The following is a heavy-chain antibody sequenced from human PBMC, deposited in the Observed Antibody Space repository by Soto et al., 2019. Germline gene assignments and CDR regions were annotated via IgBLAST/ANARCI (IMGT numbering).Heavy chain of an antibody. CDR1: GDSLTSPFYY. Sequence: QVLLKESGPGLVKPSETLSLTCTVSGDSLTSPFYYWAWVRQPPGKGLEWVGTLHSNGSTHYSPSPKTRVTISGDTSKNQFSLRMTSVTAADTASYHCARRGYGDYTLSDWGHGTLVNVSS. D-gene: IGHD5-12*01. CDR3: ARRGYGDYTLSD. CDR2: LHSNGST. V-gene: IGHV4-39*01. J-gene: IGHJ4*01.